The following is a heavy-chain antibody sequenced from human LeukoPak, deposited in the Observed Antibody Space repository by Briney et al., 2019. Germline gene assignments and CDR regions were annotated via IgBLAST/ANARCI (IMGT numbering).Heavy chain of an antibody. CDR2: IYYSGST. J-gene: IGHJ4*02. D-gene: IGHD3-3*01. V-gene: IGHV4-59*01. CDR1: GGSISSYY. CDR3: ARSITIFGVVTYFDY. Sequence: SETLSLTCTVSGGSISSYYWSWIRQPPGKGLEWIGYIYYSGSTNYNPSLKSRVTISVDTSKNQSSLKLSSVTAADTAVYYCARSITIFGVVTYFDYWGQGTLVTVSS.